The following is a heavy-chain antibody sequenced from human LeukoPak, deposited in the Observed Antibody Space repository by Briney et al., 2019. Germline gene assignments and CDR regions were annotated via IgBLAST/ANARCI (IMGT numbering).Heavy chain of an antibody. J-gene: IGHJ3*02. Sequence: ASVKVSCKASGYTFTSYDINWGRQATGQGLEWMGWMNPNSGNTGYAQKFQGRVTMARNTSISTAYMELSSLRSEDTAVYYCARHYDYGDQSHAFDIWGQGTMVTVSS. CDR1: GYTFTSYD. D-gene: IGHD4-17*01. CDR3: ARHYDYGDQSHAFDI. V-gene: IGHV1-8*01. CDR2: MNPNSGNT.